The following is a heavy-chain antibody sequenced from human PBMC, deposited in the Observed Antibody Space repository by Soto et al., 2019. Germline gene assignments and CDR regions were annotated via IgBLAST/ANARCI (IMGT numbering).Heavy chain of an antibody. J-gene: IGHJ6*02. V-gene: IGHV4-34*01. CDR1: GGSFSGYY. CDR3: ARLTTVTTIWYYYYGMDV. Sequence: KPSETLSLTCAVYGGSFSGYYWSWIRQPPGKGLEWIGEINHSGSTDYNPYLKSRVTISVDTSKNQFSLKLSSVTAADTAVYYCARLTTVTTIWYYYYGMDVWGQGTTVTVSS. D-gene: IGHD4-17*01. CDR2: INHSGST.